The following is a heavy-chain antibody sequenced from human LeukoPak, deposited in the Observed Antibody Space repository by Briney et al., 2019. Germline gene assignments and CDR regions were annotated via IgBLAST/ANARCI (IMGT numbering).Heavy chain of an antibody. V-gene: IGHV3-23*01. CDR3: AKDLYYYDSSGYFPTHDAFDI. CDR2: IFGSGGST. D-gene: IGHD3-22*01. J-gene: IGHJ3*02. Sequence: PGGSLRLSCAASGVTSSSYAMSWGREAPGKGLWWGSAIFGSGGSTYYADSVKGRFTISRDNSKNTLYLQMNSLRAEDTAVYYCAKDLYYYDSSGYFPTHDAFDIWGQGTMVTVSS. CDR1: GVTSSSYA.